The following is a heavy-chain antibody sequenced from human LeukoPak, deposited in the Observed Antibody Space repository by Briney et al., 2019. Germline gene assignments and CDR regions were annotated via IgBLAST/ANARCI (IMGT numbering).Heavy chain of an antibody. V-gene: IGHV3-30*02. D-gene: IGHD1-26*01. CDR1: GFTFSSYG. J-gene: IGHJ2*01. CDR3: AKDRPVHQEIVGATTYSSWYFDL. CDR2: IRYDGSNK. Sequence: PGGSLRLSCAASGFTFSSYGMHWVRQAPGKGLEWVAFIRYDGSNKYYADSVKGRFTISRDNSKNTLYLQMNSLRAEDTAVYYCAKDRPVHQEIVGATTYSSWYFDLWGRGTLVTVSS.